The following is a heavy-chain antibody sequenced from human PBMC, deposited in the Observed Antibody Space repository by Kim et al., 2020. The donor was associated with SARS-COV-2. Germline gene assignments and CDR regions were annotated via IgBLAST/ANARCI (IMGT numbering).Heavy chain of an antibody. Sequence: GGSLRLSCVASGINFGTFDMTWVRQAPGKGLKWVSAIKGQDDSTYYAESVKGRFTVSRDNARNTLYLQMSSLRSDDTATYYCVKGPWPDYWGPGRRLTVS. J-gene: IGHJ4*02. V-gene: IGHV3-23*01. CDR3: VKGPWPDY. D-gene: IGHD5-12*01. CDR1: GINFGTFD. CDR2: IKGQDDST.